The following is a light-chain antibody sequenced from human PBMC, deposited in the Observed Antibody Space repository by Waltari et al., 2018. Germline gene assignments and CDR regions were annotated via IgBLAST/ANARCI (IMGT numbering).Light chain of an antibody. CDR3: SSYAGSSKGV. CDR2: AVS. V-gene: IGLV2-23*02. Sequence: QSALTQPASLSGSPGQSITISCPGTSSDVGNYKRVSWYQQHPGKAPKLMIYAVSQRPSGVSDRFSGYKSGDMASLTISGLQPEDEAEYFCSSYAGSSKGVFGGGTKVTVL. J-gene: IGLJ2*01. CDR1: SSDVGNYKR.